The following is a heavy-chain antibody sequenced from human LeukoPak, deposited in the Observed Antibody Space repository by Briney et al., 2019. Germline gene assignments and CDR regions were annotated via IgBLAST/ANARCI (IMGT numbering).Heavy chain of an antibody. Sequence: PAVTLSLTCTVYGGSFSGYYWSWLRQPPGKGLEWVGEINHSGSTNYNPSLKSRVTISVDTSKTQFSLKLSSVTAADTAVYYCARGGYCSSTSCYAVPFDYWGQGTLVTVSS. CDR3: ARGGYCSSTSCYAVPFDY. D-gene: IGHD2-2*01. V-gene: IGHV4-34*01. CDR2: INHSGST. CDR1: GGSFSGYY. J-gene: IGHJ4*02.